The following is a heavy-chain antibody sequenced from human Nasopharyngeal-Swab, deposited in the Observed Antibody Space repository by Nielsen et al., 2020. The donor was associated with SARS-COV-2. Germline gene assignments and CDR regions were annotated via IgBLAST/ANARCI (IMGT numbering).Heavy chain of an antibody. Sequence: GGSLRLSCAASGFTFGDFAMHWVRQAPGKGLEWVSSINGNSGEIGYAASVKGRFTISRDNAKSSLNLQMNSLTTDDTALYYCAKGGGSYYNAFDSWGQGTLVTVSS. CDR1: GFTFGDFA. V-gene: IGHV3-9*01. J-gene: IGHJ4*02. D-gene: IGHD3-10*01. CDR2: INGNSGEI. CDR3: AKGGGSYYNAFDS.